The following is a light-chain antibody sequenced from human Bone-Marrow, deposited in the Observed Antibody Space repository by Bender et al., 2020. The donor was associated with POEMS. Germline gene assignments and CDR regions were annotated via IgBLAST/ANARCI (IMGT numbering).Light chain of an antibody. J-gene: IGLJ3*02. CDR3: FSYLGASTWV. Sequence: QSALTQPASVSGSPGQSITISCTGTISDVGRYDYVSWYQQHPGKAPKLIISEVSKRPSGISNRFSGSKSGNTASLTISGLQAEDEADYYCFSYLGASTWVFGGGTKVTVL. V-gene: IGLV2-23*02. CDR2: EVS. CDR1: ISDVGRYDY.